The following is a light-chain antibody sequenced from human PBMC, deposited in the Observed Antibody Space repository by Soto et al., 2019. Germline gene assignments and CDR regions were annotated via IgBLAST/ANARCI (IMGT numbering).Light chain of an antibody. CDR2: GAS. J-gene: IGKJ1*01. V-gene: IGKV3-20*01. CDR3: QQFGSSPPWT. Sequence: EIVWTQSPGTLSWSPGERATLFCRASQSVASSLAWYQQKPGQAPRLLIFGASTRATGVPDRFSCSGSGTDFTLTIARLEPEDFAVYYCQQFGSSPPWTFGQGTKVDIK. CDR1: QSVASS.